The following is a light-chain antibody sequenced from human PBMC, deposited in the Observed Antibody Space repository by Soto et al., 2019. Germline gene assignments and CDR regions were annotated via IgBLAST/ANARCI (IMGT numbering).Light chain of an antibody. CDR1: SSNIGNNY. J-gene: IGLJ2*01. V-gene: IGLV1-51*01. CDR2: GSD. CDR3: GTWDNSLSAVV. Sequence: QSVLTQPPSGSAAPGQRVTVSCSGSSSNIGNNYVSWYQQLPGTAPKLLIYGSDRRPSGIPDRFSGSKSGTSATLGITGLQTGDEADYYCGTWDNSLSAVVFGGGTQLTVL.